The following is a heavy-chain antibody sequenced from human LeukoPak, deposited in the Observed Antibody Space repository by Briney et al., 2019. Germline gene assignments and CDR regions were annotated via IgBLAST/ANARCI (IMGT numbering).Heavy chain of an antibody. J-gene: IGHJ6*02. D-gene: IGHD5-18*01. CDR2: ISAYNGNT. V-gene: IGHV1-18*01. CDR3: ARAPPGYSYGRYYYGMDV. CDR1: GYTFTSYG. Sequence: ASVKVSCKASGYTFTSYGISWVRQAPGQGLEWMGWISAYNGNTNYAQKLQGRVTMTTDTSTSTAYMELGSLRSDDTAVYYCARAPPGYSYGRYYYGMDVWGQGTTVTVSS.